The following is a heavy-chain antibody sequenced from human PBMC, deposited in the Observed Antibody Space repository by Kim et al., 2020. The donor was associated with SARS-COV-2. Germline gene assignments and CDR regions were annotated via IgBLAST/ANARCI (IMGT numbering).Heavy chain of an antibody. CDR1: GFTFSSYE. Sequence: GGSLRLSCAASGFTFSSYEMNWVRQAPGKGLEWVSYISSSGSTIYYADSVKGRFTISRDNAKNSLYLQMNSLRAEDTAVYYCARGSPEYSGSYGLDYWGQGTLVTVSS. CDR2: ISSSGSTI. V-gene: IGHV3-48*03. CDR3: ARGSPEYSGSYGLDY. J-gene: IGHJ4*02. D-gene: IGHD1-26*01.